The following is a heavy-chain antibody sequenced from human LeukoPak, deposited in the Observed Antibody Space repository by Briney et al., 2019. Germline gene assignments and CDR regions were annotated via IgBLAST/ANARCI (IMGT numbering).Heavy chain of an antibody. V-gene: IGHV3-48*02. CDR1: GFTFSSYS. D-gene: IGHD6-19*01. Sequence: PGGSLRLSCAASGFTFSSYSMNWVRQAPGKGLEWVSYISTSSSTIYYADSVKGRFTISRDNAKNSLYLQMNSLRDEDTAVYYCARDYGSSSGWTVDYWGQGTLVTVSS. CDR2: ISTSSSTI. CDR3: ARDYGSSSGWTVDY. J-gene: IGHJ4*02.